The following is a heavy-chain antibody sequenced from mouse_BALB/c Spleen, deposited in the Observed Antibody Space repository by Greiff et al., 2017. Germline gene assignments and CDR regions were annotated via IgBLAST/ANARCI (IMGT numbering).Heavy chain of an antibody. CDR3: ARSTARAPYYYAMDY. CDR2: IDPYNGGT. V-gene: IGHV1S135*01. J-gene: IGHJ4*01. Sequence: EVQGVESGPELVKPGASVKVSCKASGYAFTSYNMYWVKQSHGKSLEWIGYIDPYNGGTSYNQKFKGKATLTVDKSSSTAYMHLNSLTSEDSAVYYCARSTARAPYYYAMDYWGQGTSVTVSS. CDR1: GYAFTSYN. D-gene: IGHD3-2*01.